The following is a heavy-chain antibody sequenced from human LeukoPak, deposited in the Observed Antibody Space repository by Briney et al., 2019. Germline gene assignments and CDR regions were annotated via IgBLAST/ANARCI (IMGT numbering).Heavy chain of an antibody. V-gene: IGHV4-59*01. D-gene: IGHD6-13*01. CDR3: ARAVAAAGPFY. J-gene: IGHJ4*02. CDR1: GGSISSYY. CDR2: IYYSGST. Sequence: PSETLSLTCTVSGGSISSYYWSWIRQPPGKGLEWIGYIYYSGSTNYNPSLKSRVTISVDTSKNQFSLKLSSVTAADTAVYYCARAVAAAGPFYWGQGTLVTVSS.